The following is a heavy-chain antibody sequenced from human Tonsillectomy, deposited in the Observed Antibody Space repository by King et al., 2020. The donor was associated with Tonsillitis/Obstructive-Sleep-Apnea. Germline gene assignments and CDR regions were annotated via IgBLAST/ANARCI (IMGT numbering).Heavy chain of an antibody. CDR2: ISYDGGNK. V-gene: IGHV3-30*04. J-gene: IGHJ6*03. CDR1: GFTFSSYA. Sequence: VQLVESGGGVVQPGRSLRLSCAASGFTFSSYAMHWVRQAPGKGLEGVAVISYDGGNKYYADSVKGRFTISRDNSKNTLYLQMNSLRTEDTAVYYCARGKGCTSTSRYTFYYYYYYMDVWGKGTTVTVSS. CDR3: ARGKGCTSTSRYTFYYYYYYMDV. D-gene: IGHD2-2*02.